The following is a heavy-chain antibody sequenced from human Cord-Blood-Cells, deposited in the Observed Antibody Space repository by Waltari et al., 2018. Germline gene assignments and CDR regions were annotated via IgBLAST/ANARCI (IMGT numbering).Heavy chain of an antibody. V-gene: IGHV4-34*01. Sequence: QVQLQQWGAGLLKPSETLSLTCAVYGGSFSGYYWSWIRQPPGKGLEWIGEINHSESTNYTPSLKSRVTISVDTSKNQFSLKLSSVTAADTAVYYCARGRGIAAAADWGQGTLVTVSS. J-gene: IGHJ4*02. CDR3: ARGRGIAAAAD. D-gene: IGHD6-13*01. CDR2: INHSEST. CDR1: GGSFSGYY.